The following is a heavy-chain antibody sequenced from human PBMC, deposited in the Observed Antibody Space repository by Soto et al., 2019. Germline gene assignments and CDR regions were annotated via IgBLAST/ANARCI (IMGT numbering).Heavy chain of an antibody. CDR2: IKQDGSEK. CDR3: AREDWQWLRGLPYYYYGMDV. V-gene: IGHV3-7*03. D-gene: IGHD6-19*01. J-gene: IGHJ6*02. CDR1: GFTFSSYW. Sequence: EVQLVESGGGLVQPGGSLRLSCAASGFTFSSYWMSWVRQAPGKGLEWVANIKQDGSEKYYVDSVKGRFTISRDNAKNSLYLQMNSLRAEDTAVYYCAREDWQWLRGLPYYYYGMDVWGQGTTVTVSS.